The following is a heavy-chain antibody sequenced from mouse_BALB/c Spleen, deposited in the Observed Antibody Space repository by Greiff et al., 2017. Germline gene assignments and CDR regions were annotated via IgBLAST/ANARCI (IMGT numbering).Heavy chain of an antibody. CDR2: IWSGGST. CDR1: GFSLTSYG. J-gene: IGHJ4*01. D-gene: IGHD1-1*01. CDR3: ARNPCSSYYYAMDY. Sequence: VQLQQSGPGLVQPSQSLSITCTVSGFSLTSYGVHWVRQSPGKGLEWLGVIWSGGSTDYNAAFISRLSISKDNSKSQVFFKMNSLQANDTAIYYCARNPCSSYYYAMDYWGQGTSVTVSS. V-gene: IGHV2-2*02.